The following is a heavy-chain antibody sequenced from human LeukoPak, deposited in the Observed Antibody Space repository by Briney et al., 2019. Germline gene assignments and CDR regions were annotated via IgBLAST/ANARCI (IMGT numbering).Heavy chain of an antibody. D-gene: IGHD6-19*01. CDR3: ARQWLRNG. CDR2: ISESGGTT. V-gene: IGHV3-23*01. Sequence: PGGSLRLSCAASGFTFSSYAMNWVRQAPGKGLEWVSSISESGGTTDYADSVKGRFTISRDNSKNTLYLQMNRLRAEDTAVYYCARQWLRNGWGQGILVTVSS. CDR1: GFTFSSYA. J-gene: IGHJ4*02.